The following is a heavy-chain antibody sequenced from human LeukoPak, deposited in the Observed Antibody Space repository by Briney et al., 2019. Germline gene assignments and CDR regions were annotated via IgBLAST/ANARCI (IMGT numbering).Heavy chain of an antibody. CDR1: GYTLTIYG. Sequence: ASVRVSSMPSGYTLTIYGISWVRQAPGEGLEWMGWICAYNGNTNYTQKLQGRVTMTTDTSPSTVYMELRSLSSDDQAEYYCARDHCSSSSCPLNWFDPWGQGTLVTVSS. CDR2: ICAYNGNT. CDR3: ARDHCSSSSCPLNWFDP. V-gene: IGHV1-18*01. D-gene: IGHD2-2*01. J-gene: IGHJ5*02.